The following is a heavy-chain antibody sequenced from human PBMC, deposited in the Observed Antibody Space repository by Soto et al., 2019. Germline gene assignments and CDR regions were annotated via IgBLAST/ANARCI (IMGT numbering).Heavy chain of an antibody. J-gene: IGHJ5*01. Sequence: GGSLRLSCAASGVTLWNYAMSWVSQAPGKGLEWVSAIGGRGSSTYYMDSVKGRFTISRDSSKNTLYLQMNSLRAEDTAIYYCAKDLPGELLLTCFDSWGQATLVTVSS. D-gene: IGHD1-26*01. CDR3: AKDLPGELLLTCFDS. CDR2: IGGRGSST. V-gene: IGHV3-23*01. CDR1: GVTLWNYA.